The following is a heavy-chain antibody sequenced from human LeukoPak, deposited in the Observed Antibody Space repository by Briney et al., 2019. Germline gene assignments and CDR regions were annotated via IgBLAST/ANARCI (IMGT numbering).Heavy chain of an antibody. J-gene: IGHJ4*02. V-gene: IGHV5-51*01. CDR1: GYFFNTYW. CDR2: ISPDDSYT. Sequence: GESLKISCEGSGYFFNTYWVAWVRQTPGKGLEWMGTISPDDSYTRYSPSFAGHITISADKSISTAYLQWTSLKASDSAMYYCARYTGSFTPLDYWGQGTLVTVSS. CDR3: ARYTGSFTPLDY. D-gene: IGHD3-10*01.